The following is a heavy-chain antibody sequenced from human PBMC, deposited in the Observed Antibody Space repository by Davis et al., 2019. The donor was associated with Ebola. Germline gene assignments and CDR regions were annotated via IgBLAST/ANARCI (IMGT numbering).Heavy chain of an antibody. Sequence: MPSETLSLTCAVYGGSFSGYYWSWIRQPPGKGLEWIGEINHSGSTNYNPSLKSRVTISVDTSKNQFSLKLSSVTVADTAVYYCARGDYYYGMDVWGQGTTVTVSS. CDR3: ARGDYYYGMDV. CDR2: INHSGST. CDR1: GGSFSGYY. V-gene: IGHV4-34*01. J-gene: IGHJ6*02.